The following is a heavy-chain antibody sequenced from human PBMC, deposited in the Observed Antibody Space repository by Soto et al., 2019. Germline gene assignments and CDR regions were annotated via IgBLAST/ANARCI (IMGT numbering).Heavy chain of an antibody. Sequence: GAPVKVSCKASVGTFSSYAISWVRQAHGQGLEWVGGIIPIFGTANYAQKFQGRVTITADESTSTAYMELSSLRSEDTAVYYCGRAGLTPDDYYYYGMDVWGQGTTVTVYS. J-gene: IGHJ6*02. CDR2: IIPIFGTA. V-gene: IGHV1-69*13. CDR3: GRAGLTPDDYYYYGMDV. CDR1: VGTFSSYA. D-gene: IGHD4-4*01.